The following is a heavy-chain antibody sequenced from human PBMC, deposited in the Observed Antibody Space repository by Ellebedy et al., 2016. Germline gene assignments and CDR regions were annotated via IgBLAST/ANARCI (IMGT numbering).Heavy chain of an antibody. CDR3: ARVEEWLVRR. CDR1: GGSFSGYY. J-gene: IGHJ4*02. Sequence: SETLSLTCAVYGGSFSGYYWSWIRQPPGKGLEWIGEINHSGSTNYNPSLKSRVTISVDTSKNQFSLKLSSVTAADTAVYYCARVEEWLVRRWGQGTLVTVSS. V-gene: IGHV4-34*01. D-gene: IGHD6-19*01. CDR2: INHSGST.